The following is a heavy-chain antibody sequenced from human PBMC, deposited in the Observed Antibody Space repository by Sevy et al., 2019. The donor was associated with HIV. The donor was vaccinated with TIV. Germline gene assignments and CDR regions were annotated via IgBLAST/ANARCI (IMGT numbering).Heavy chain of an antibody. D-gene: IGHD1-26*01. J-gene: IGHJ4*02. V-gene: IGHV3-53*01. Sequence: GGSLRLSXAASXXXVSSNYMSWXXXXPGKGLEWVSVIYSGGSTYYADSVKGRFTISRDNSKNTLYLQMNSLRAEDTAVYYCARVRGRVGATKGHXXXWGQGTLVTVSS. CDR2: IYSGGST. CDR3: ARVRGRVGATKGHXXX. CDR1: XXXVSSNY.